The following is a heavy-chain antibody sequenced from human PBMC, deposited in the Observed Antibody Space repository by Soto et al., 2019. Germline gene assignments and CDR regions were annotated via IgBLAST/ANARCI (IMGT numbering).Heavy chain of an antibody. CDR2: ISGSGGST. Sequence: GGSLRLSCAASGFTFSSYAMSWVRQAPGKGLEWVSAISGSGGSTYYADSVKGRFTISRDNSKNTLYLQMNSLRAEDTAVYYCAKGQRFWSGSYYGMDVWGQGTTVTVSS. CDR1: GFTFSSYA. CDR3: AKGQRFWSGSYYGMDV. V-gene: IGHV3-23*01. D-gene: IGHD3-3*01. J-gene: IGHJ6*02.